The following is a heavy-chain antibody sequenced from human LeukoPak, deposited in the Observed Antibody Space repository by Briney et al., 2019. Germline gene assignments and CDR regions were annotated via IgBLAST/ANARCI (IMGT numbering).Heavy chain of an antibody. CDR3: ATDKSPVGAIDY. CDR2: ISYNSYAI. D-gene: IGHD1-26*01. J-gene: IGHJ4*02. Sequence: PGGSLRLSCAASGFTFSSYEMNWVRQAPGKGLEWVSYISYNSYAIYYADSVKGRFTISRDNAKNSLYLQMNSLSDEDTAVYYCATDKSPVGAIDYWGQGTPVTVSS. V-gene: IGHV3-48*03. CDR1: GFTFSSYE.